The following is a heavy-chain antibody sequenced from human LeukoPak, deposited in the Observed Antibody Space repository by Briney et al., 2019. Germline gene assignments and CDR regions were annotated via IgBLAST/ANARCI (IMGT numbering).Heavy chain of an antibody. CDR3: WRGGETYLNWIDL. D-gene: IGHD2-21*01. Sequence: SETLPLTCSVSGVSIRGYYWSWIRQPPGKGLEYVGCTYSTGRPHHTPALNFQLNLSVDQFKHQIPPNLTSVTAADPAVYYRWRGGETYLNWIDLWGQGTQVGVCS. CDR1: GVSIRGYY. V-gene: IGHV4-59*01. CDR2: TYSTGRP. J-gene: IGHJ5*02.